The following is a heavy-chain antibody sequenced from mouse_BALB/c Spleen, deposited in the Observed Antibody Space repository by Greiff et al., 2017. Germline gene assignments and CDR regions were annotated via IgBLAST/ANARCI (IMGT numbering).Heavy chain of an antibody. CDR2: ILPGSGST. CDR3: ARSALYRYEFAY. J-gene: IGHJ3*01. D-gene: IGHD2-14*01. V-gene: IGHV1-9*01. CDR1: GYTFSSYW. Sequence: QVQLQQSGAELMKPGASVKISCKATGYTFSSYWIEWVKQRPGHGLEWIGEILPGSGSTNYNEKFKGKATFTADTSSNTAYMQLSSLTSEDSAVYYCARSALYRYEFAYWGQGTLVTVSA.